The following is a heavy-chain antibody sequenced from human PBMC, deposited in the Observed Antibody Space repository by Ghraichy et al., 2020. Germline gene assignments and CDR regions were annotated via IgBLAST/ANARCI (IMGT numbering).Heavy chain of an antibody. CDR1: GGSISSYY. CDR2: IYYSGST. J-gene: IGHJ5*02. V-gene: IGHV4-59*01. CDR3: ARGTYCSGGSCYSVPWFDP. Sequence: LNISCTVSGGSISSYYWSWIRQPPGKGLEWIGYIYYSGSTNYNPSLKSRVTISVDTSKNQFSLKLSSVTAADTAVYYCARGTYCSGGSCYSVPWFDPWGQGTLVTVSS. D-gene: IGHD2-15*01.